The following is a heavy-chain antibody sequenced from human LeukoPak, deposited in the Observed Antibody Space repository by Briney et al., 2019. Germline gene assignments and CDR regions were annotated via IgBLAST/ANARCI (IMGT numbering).Heavy chain of an antibody. Sequence: PPGGSLRLSCAASGFTFSSYAMSWVRQAPGKGLEWVSAISGSGGTTYYADSVKGRFTISRDNSKNTLYLQMNSLRAEDTAVYYCARCSGGSCYSGDYWGQGTLVTVSS. CDR3: ARCSGGSCYSGDY. J-gene: IGHJ4*02. D-gene: IGHD2-15*01. V-gene: IGHV3-23*01. CDR2: ISGSGGTT. CDR1: GFTFSSYA.